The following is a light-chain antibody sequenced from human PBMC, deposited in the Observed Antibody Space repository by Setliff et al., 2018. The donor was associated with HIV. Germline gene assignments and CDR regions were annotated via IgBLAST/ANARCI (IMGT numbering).Light chain of an antibody. CDR3: AIWYSSTVV. CDR1: SDINVDTYR. V-gene: IGLV5-39*01. CDR2: YRSDSGN. Sequence: QSALAQPTSLSASPGASARFTCTLRSDINVDTYRISWFQQKPGSLPRFLLYYRSDSGNQRGSGVPSRFSGSKDASTNAGLLLISGLQSEDEADYYCAIWYSSTVVFGGGTKVTVL. J-gene: IGLJ2*01.